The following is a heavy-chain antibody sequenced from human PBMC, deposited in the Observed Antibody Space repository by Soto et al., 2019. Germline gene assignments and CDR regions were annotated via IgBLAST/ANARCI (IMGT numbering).Heavy chain of an antibody. CDR2: MYYSGST. CDR1: GGSINSGGYY. Sequence: QVQLRESGPGLVKPSQTLSLTCTVSGGSINSGGYYWNWIRQHPGKGLEWIGYMYYSGSTYYNPFHRSRVIISADTSETHFSLKLTSVPAADTAVYFCARGYRQSGYSSSWVFDYWGQGTLVNVSS. V-gene: IGHV4-31*03. D-gene: IGHD6-13*01. CDR3: ARGYRQSGYSSSWVFDY. J-gene: IGHJ4*02.